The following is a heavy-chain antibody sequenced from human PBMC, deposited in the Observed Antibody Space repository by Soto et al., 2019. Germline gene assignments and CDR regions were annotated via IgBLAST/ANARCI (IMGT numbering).Heavy chain of an antibody. CDR1: VGSIISGGYY. Sequence: PSETLSLTCTFSVGSIISGGYYWSWIRQHPGKGLEWIGYIYYSGTTYYNPSLKSRVTISVDASKNQFSLKLSSVTAADTAVYYCARAYRTAYYYDSSGYYFFKWFDPWGQGTLVTVSS. V-gene: IGHV4-31*03. CDR2: IYYSGTT. J-gene: IGHJ5*02. D-gene: IGHD3-22*01. CDR3: ARAYRTAYYYDSSGYYFFKWFDP.